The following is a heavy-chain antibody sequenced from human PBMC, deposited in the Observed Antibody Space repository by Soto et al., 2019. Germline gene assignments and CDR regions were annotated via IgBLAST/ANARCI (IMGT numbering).Heavy chain of an antibody. CDR3: ATHPLYCSGGSCYSVSYFDY. CDR2: ISAYNGNT. V-gene: IGHV1-18*01. CDR1: GYTFTSYG. J-gene: IGHJ4*02. Sequence: ASVKVSCKASGYTFTSYGISWVRQAPGQGLEWMGWISAYNGNTNYAQKLQGRVTMTTGTSTSTAYMELRSLRSDDTAVYYCATHPLYCSGGSCYSVSYFDYWGQGTLVTVSS. D-gene: IGHD2-15*01.